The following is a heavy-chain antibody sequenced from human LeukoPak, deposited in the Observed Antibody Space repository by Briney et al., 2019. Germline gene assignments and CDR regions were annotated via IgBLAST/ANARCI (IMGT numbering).Heavy chain of an antibody. J-gene: IGHJ4*02. CDR3: ARDTKYYYDSSGYQY. CDR1: GFTFSSYW. D-gene: IGHD3-22*01. V-gene: IGHV3-7*01. Sequence: GGSLRLSCAASGFTFSSYWMSWVRQAPGKGLEWVANIKQDGSEKYYVDSVKGRFTISRDNAKNSLYLQMNSLRAVDTAVYYCARDTKYYYDSSGYQYWGQGTLVTVSS. CDR2: IKQDGSEK.